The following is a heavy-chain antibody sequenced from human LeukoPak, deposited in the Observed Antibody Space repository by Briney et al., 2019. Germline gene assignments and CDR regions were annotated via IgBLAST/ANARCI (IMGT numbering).Heavy chain of an antibody. J-gene: IGHJ4*02. Sequence: GGSLRLSCAASGFTFSSYSMNWVRQAPGKGLEWVSSIRSSSSYIYYADSVKGRFTISRDNAKNSLYPQMNSLRAEDTAVYYCARDFAGGFDYWGQGTLVTVSS. CDR1: GFTFSSYS. CDR2: IRSSSSYI. D-gene: IGHD3-3*01. CDR3: ARDFAGGFDY. V-gene: IGHV3-21*01.